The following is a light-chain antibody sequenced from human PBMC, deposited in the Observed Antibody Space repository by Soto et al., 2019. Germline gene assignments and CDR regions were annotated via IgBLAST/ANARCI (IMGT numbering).Light chain of an antibody. CDR2: GAS. CDR1: HIITSD. V-gene: IGKV3-15*01. CDR3: QQYNKWPQT. J-gene: IGKJ5*01. Sequence: DIVMTQSPGTLSVSPGERVTLSCRASHIITSDLAWYQHKPGQTPRLLIHGASNRATGIPVRFSGAGSGTEFTLTISSLQSEDFGVYYCQQYNKWPQTFGQGTRLEIK.